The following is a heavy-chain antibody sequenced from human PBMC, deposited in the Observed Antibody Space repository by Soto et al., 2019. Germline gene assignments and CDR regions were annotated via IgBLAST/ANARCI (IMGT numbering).Heavy chain of an antibody. CDR3: ARQRASVGPNDIYFYYSMDV. CDR1: GYSFTGYW. D-gene: IGHD1-26*01. V-gene: IGHV5-51*01. J-gene: IGHJ6*02. Sequence: PGESLKISCKASGYSFTGYWIAWVRQMPGRGLEWMGIIYPDDSDSRYSPSFQGQVSISADKSITTAYLQWRSLKASDTAMYYCARQRASVGPNDIYFYYSMDVWGQGTTVTVPS. CDR2: IYPDDSDS.